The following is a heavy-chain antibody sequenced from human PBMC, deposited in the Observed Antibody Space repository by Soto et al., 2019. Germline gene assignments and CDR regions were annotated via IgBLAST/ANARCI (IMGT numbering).Heavy chain of an antibody. V-gene: IGHV4-34*01. CDR3: ASPYSSSWYDYYGMDV. CDR2: INHSGST. Sequence: SETLSLTCTVSGGSISSYYWTWIRQPPGTGLEWIGEINHSGSTNYNPSLKSRVTISVDTSKNQFSLKLSSVTAADTAVYYCASPYSSSWYDYYGMDVWGQGTTVTVSS. CDR1: GGSISSYY. J-gene: IGHJ6*02. D-gene: IGHD6-13*01.